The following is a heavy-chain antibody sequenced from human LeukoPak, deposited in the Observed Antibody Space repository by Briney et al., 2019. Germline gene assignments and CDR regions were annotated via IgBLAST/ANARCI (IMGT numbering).Heavy chain of an antibody. J-gene: IGHJ3*02. CDR1: AAPISSYY. V-gene: IGHV4-59*01. Sequence: SGTLSLTCTVSAAPISSYYWSWIRQPPGKGLEWIAYIYYSGSTNYNPSLKSRVAISVDTSKNQVSLRLSSVTAADTAVYYCARGGSLVGTTPHDTFDIWGQGTVVTVS. CDR2: IYYSGST. D-gene: IGHD1-26*01. CDR3: ARGGSLVGTTPHDTFDI.